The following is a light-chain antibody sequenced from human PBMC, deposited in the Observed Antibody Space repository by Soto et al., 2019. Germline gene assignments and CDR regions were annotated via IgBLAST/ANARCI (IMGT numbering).Light chain of an antibody. CDR3: QQHYSLPLT. Sequence: EIVLTQSPGTLSLSPGERATLSCRASQSVSSNYLAWYQQKPGQAPRLLIYGASSRATGIPDRFSGSGPGSDFTLTLSRLDPEDFAVYYRQQHYSLPLTFGGGTKVEIK. J-gene: IGKJ4*01. V-gene: IGKV3-20*01. CDR2: GAS. CDR1: QSVSSNY.